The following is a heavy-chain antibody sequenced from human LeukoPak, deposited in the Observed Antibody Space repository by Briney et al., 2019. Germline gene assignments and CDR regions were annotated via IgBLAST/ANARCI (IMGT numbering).Heavy chain of an antibody. Sequence: PSETLSHTCTVSGGSISSYYWSWIRQPPGKGLEWIGYIYYSGSTNYNPSLKSRVTISVDTSKNQFSLKLSSVTAADTAVYYCARVRNYYDSSAFDPWGQGTLVTVSS. CDR1: GGSISSYY. CDR2: IYYSGST. CDR3: ARVRNYYDSSAFDP. V-gene: IGHV4-59*01. J-gene: IGHJ5*02. D-gene: IGHD3-22*01.